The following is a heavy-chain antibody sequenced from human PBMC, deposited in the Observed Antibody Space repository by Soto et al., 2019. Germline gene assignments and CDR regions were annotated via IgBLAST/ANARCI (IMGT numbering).Heavy chain of an antibody. V-gene: IGHV3-33*01. D-gene: IGHD5-18*01. J-gene: IGHJ4*02. CDR1: GITFSHSA. CDR3: ASDLTRHGYSHGSFDF. Sequence: PGGTRRLSFSLAGITFSHSAMHWVRQAPGKGIEWVAVVWYGGSDHYYGDSVRVRFTISRYNAKNMLFLELSSRRAEDTALYLCASDLTRHGYSHGSFDFWGLGTPVTVSS. CDR2: VWYGGSDH.